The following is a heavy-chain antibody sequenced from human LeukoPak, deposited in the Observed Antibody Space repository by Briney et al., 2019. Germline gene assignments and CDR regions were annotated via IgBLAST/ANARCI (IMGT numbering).Heavy chain of an antibody. V-gene: IGHV1-18*01. CDR1: GYSFPKSG. J-gene: IGHJ3*02. CDR3: ARIYFGSGIFASDI. D-gene: IGHD3-10*01. Sequence: GAAVKVPHQPSGYSFPKSGLIWVRQAPGQGLEWMGWTSAYTGNTNYAQKLQGRVTMTTVTSTTTAYMELRSLISDDTAVYYCARIYFGSGIFASDIWGEGSLVTVSS. CDR2: TSAYTGNT.